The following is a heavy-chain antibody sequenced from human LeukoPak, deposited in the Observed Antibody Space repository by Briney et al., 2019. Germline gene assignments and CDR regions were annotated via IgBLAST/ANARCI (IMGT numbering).Heavy chain of an antibody. J-gene: IGHJ4*02. V-gene: IGHV4-38-2*02. D-gene: IGHD3-10*01. Sequence: SETLSLTCPVSGYSISSGYYWGWIRQPPGEGLEWIGSIYHSGSTYYNPSLKSRVTISVDTSKNQFSLKLSSVTAADTAVYYCARGPFGELFLAPFDYWGQGTLVTVSS. CDR2: IYHSGST. CDR1: GYSISSGYY. CDR3: ARGPFGELFLAPFDY.